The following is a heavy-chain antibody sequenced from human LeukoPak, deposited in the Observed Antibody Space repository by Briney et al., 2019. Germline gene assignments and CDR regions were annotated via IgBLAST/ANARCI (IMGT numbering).Heavy chain of an antibody. V-gene: IGHV4-61*01. CDR2: IYYSGST. CDR3: ARHKAAAGTGDAYHNPFDY. J-gene: IGHJ4*02. Sequence: PSETLSLTCTVSGGSISSGSYYWSWIRQPPGKGLEWIGYIYYSGSTNYNPSLKSRVTISVDTSKNQFSLKLSSVTAADTAVYYCARHKAAAGTGDAYHNPFDYWGQGTLVTVSS. D-gene: IGHD6-13*01. CDR1: GGSISSGSYY.